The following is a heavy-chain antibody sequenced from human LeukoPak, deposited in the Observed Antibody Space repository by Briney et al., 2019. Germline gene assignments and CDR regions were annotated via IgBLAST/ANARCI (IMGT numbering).Heavy chain of an antibody. V-gene: IGHV1-69*01. D-gene: IGHD4-17*01. CDR2: IIPIFATA. CDR3: ARGTVTTPGDNWFDP. Sequence: SVKVSCKASGGTFSSYAISWVRQAPGQGLEWMGGIIPIFATANYAQKFQGRVTITADESASTAYMELSSLRSEDTAVYYCARGTVTTPGDNWFDPWGQGTLVTVSS. J-gene: IGHJ5*02. CDR1: GGTFSSYA.